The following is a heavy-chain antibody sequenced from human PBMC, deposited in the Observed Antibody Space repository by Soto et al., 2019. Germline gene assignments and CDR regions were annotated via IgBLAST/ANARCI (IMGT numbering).Heavy chain of an antibody. V-gene: IGHV3-23*01. CDR2: ISGSGGST. D-gene: IGHD2-8*01. J-gene: IGHJ3*02. Sequence: GGSLRLSCAASGFTFSSYAMSWVRQAPGKGLEWVSAISGSGGSTYYADSVKGRFTISRDNSKNTLYLQMNSLRAEDTAVYYCAKGGYCTNGVCHSDAFDIWGQGTMVTVSS. CDR3: AKGGYCTNGVCHSDAFDI. CDR1: GFTFSSYA.